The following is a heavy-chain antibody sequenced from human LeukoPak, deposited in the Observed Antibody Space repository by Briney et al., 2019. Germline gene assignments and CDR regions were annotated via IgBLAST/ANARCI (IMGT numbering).Heavy chain of an antibody. CDR3: AREDPDYAPDY. J-gene: IGHJ4*02. CDR2: ISSSSSYI. CDR1: GFTFSSYS. Sequence: GGSQRLSCAASGFTFSSYSMNWVRQAPGKGLEWVSSISSSSSYIYYADSVKGRFTISRDNVKNSLYLQMNSLRAEDTAVYYCAREDPDYAPDYSGQGTLVTVSS. V-gene: IGHV3-21*01. D-gene: IGHD4-17*01.